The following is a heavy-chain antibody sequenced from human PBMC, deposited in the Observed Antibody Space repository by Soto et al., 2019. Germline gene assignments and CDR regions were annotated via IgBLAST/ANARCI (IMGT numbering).Heavy chain of an antibody. V-gene: IGHV1-18*01. CDR3: ATVESNWNSWKFDP. Sequence: ASVKVSCKASGYTFTSYGISWVRQAPGQGLEWMGWISAYNGKTNYAQKLQGRVTMTEDTSTNTAYMELRSLRPEDSSVYYCATVESNWNSWKFDPWGQRTLVTVSS. CDR2: ISAYNGKT. D-gene: IGHD1-7*01. CDR1: GYTFTSYG. J-gene: IGHJ5*02.